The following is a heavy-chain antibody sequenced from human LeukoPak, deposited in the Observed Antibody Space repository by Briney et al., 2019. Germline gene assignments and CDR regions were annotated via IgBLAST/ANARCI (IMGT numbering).Heavy chain of an antibody. D-gene: IGHD1-26*01. CDR3: ARGLWDSDV. CDR1: GGSCSGYY. V-gene: IGHV4-34*01. J-gene: IGHJ6*02. Sequence: PSETLSLTCAVCGGSCSGYYWSWTRQPPGKGLEWIGEITDSGSINYNSSLESRVTISLDTSKNQFSLKLSSVTAADTAVYYCARGLWDSDVWGQGTTVTVSS. CDR2: ITDSGSI.